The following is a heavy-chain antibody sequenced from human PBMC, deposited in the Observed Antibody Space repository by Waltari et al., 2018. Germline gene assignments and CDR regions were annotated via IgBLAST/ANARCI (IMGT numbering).Heavy chain of an antibody. Sequence: QVQLQESGPGLVKPSETLSLTCTVSGGPISNHYCSCIRQPPGKGLEWSGDITYRGSTNYNPSLKSRVTISVDTSKNQFSLKLSSVTAADTAVYYCARAYYDSSGYHTWGQGTLVTVSS. CDR3: ARAYYDSSGYHT. CDR1: GGPISNHY. V-gene: IGHV4-59*11. CDR2: ITYRGST. D-gene: IGHD3-22*01. J-gene: IGHJ5*02.